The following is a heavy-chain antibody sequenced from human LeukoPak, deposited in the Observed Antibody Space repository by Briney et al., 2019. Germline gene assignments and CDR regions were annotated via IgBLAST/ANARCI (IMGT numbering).Heavy chain of an antibody. CDR3: AKDRMGAYFTIPDY. J-gene: IGHJ4*02. CDR2: ISWNGGIK. Sequence: PGRSLRLSCAASGFTFDDYAMHWVRQAPGKGLEWVSGISWNGGIKGYADSVKVRFTISRDNAQNSLYLQINSLRPEDTAFYSCAKDRMGAYFTIPDYWGQGTLITVSS. D-gene: IGHD2/OR15-2a*01. CDR1: GFTFDDYA. V-gene: IGHV3-9*01.